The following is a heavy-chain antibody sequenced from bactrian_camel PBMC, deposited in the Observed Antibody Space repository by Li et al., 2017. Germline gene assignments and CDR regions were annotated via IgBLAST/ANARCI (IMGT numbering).Heavy chain of an antibody. CDR3: TKDLSYGTRDWTRST. CDR2: IDSDGST. D-gene: IGHD3*01. CDR1: GYGYSRDC. Sequence: VQLVESGGGSVQAGGSLRLSCATSGYGYSRDCMGWFRQCPGKEREGVATIDSDGSTSYADSVKGRFTISKDNAKNTLYLQLFNLKVEDTAMYYCTKDLSYGTRDWTRSTRGQGTQVTVS. J-gene: IGHJ4*01. V-gene: IGHV3S53*01.